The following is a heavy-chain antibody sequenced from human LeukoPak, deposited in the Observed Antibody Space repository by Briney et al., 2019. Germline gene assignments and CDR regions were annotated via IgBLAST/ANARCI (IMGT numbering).Heavy chain of an antibody. Sequence: GGSLRLSCAASGFSLSSYSMNWIRQAPGKGLEWVSSISTDNSYRHYADSVKGRFTISRDNSKNTLYLQMNSLRAEDTAVYYCAKEENYDSSGPMDYWGQGTLVTVSS. CDR3: AKEENYDSSGPMDY. CDR1: GFSLSSYS. D-gene: IGHD3-22*01. V-gene: IGHV3-21*01. CDR2: ISTDNSYR. J-gene: IGHJ4*02.